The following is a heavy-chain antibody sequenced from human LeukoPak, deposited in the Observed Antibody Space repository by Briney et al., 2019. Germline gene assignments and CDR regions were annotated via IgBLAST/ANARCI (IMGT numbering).Heavy chain of an antibody. CDR1: GFTFSSYA. CDR2: ISGSGGST. D-gene: IGHD2-2*01. V-gene: IGHV3-23*01. J-gene: IGHJ4*02. CDR3: AKAIVVVPAAMRLWDY. Sequence: PGESLRLSCAASGFTFSSYAMSWVRQAPGKGLEWVSAISGSGGSTYYADSVKGRFTISRDNSKNTLYLQMNSLRAEDTAVYYCAKAIVVVPAAMRLWDYWGQGTLVTVSS.